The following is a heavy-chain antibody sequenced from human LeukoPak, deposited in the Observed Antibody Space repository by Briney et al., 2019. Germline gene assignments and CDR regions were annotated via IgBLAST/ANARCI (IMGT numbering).Heavy chain of an antibody. D-gene: IGHD6-19*01. J-gene: IGHJ4*02. CDR2: ISYSGST. CDR1: GGSISSSAYY. Sequence: PSETLSLTCTVSGGSISSSAYYWGWIRQPPGKGLEWFGSISYSGSTYYNPSLKSRGTISVDTSKNQFSLKLNSVTAADTAVYFCARQVVAVAGTGYFDYWGQGTLVTVSS. V-gene: IGHV4-39*01. CDR3: ARQVVAVAGTGYFDY.